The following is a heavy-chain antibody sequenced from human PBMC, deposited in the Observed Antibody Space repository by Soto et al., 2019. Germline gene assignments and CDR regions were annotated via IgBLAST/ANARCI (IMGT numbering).Heavy chain of an antibody. CDR2: IWYDGSNK. CDR3: AREFWSGPFDY. D-gene: IGHD3-3*01. J-gene: IGHJ4*02. V-gene: IGHV3-33*01. CDR1: GFTFSSYF. Sequence: AGGSLRLSCAASGFTFSSYFMHWVRQAPGKGLEWVAVIWYDGSNKYNADSVKGRFTISRDNSKNTLYLQMKSLRAEDTAVYYCAREFWSGPFDYWGQGTLVTVSS.